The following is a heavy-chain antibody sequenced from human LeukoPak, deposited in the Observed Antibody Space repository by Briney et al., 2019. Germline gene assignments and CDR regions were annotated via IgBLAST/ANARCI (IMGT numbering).Heavy chain of an antibody. CDR2: LSASGGNT. Sequence: PGGSLRLSCVASGFIFSNYATSWVRQAPGKGLEWVSTLSASGGNTYYADSVKGRFTISRDTSKNTVYLQMNSLRAEDTAVYFCAKRSGSIWYQFDSWGQGTLVTVSS. V-gene: IGHV3-23*01. CDR1: GFIFSNYA. D-gene: IGHD6-13*01. CDR3: AKRSGSIWYQFDS. J-gene: IGHJ4*02.